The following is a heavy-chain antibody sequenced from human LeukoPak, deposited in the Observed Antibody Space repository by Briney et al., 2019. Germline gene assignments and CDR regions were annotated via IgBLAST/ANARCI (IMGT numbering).Heavy chain of an antibody. CDR1: GGSFSGYY. Sequence: NASETLSLTCAVYGGSFSGYYWSWIRQPPGKGLEWIGEINHSGSTNYNPSLESRVTISVDTSKNQFSLKLSSVTAADTAVYYCARGVSGIAVAGGAFDIWGQGTMVTVSS. J-gene: IGHJ3*02. V-gene: IGHV4-34*01. CDR2: INHSGST. CDR3: ARGVSGIAVAGGAFDI. D-gene: IGHD6-19*01.